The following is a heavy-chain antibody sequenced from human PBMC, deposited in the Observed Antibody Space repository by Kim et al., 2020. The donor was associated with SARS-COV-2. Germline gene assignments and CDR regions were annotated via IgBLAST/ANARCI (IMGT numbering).Heavy chain of an antibody. CDR3: ASTGASDTAMVHFDY. V-gene: IGHV3-30*07. D-gene: IGHD5-18*01. Sequence: DSVKGRFTISRDNSKNTLYLQMNSLRAEDTAVYYCASTGASDTAMVHFDYWGQGTLVTVSS. J-gene: IGHJ4*02.